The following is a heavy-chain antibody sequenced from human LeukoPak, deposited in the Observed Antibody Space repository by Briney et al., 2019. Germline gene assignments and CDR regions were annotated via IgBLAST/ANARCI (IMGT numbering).Heavy chain of an antibody. CDR1: GFTVSSNY. CDR2: IYSGGST. Sequence: GGSLRLSCAASGFTVSSNYMSWVRQAPGKGLEWVSVIYSGGSTYYADSVKGRFTISRDNSKNTLYLQMNSLRAEDTAIYYCARGAYRISWPGIDYWGQGTLVTVSS. D-gene: IGHD3-16*02. CDR3: ARGAYRISWPGIDY. V-gene: IGHV3-53*01. J-gene: IGHJ4*02.